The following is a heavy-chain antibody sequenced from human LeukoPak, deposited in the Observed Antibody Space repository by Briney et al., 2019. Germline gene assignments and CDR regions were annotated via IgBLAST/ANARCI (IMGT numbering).Heavy chain of an antibody. CDR3: ARGGLIWFGELLHIGTFDY. CDR2: INAGHGNT. Sequence: ASVKVSCKASGYTFTNYAIHWVRQAPGQRLEWMGWINAGHGNTKYSQKFQGRVTITRDTSASTAYMELSSLRSEDTAVYYCARGGLIWFGELLHIGTFDYWGQGTLVTVSS. D-gene: IGHD3-10*01. CDR1: GYTFTNYA. J-gene: IGHJ4*02. V-gene: IGHV1-3*01.